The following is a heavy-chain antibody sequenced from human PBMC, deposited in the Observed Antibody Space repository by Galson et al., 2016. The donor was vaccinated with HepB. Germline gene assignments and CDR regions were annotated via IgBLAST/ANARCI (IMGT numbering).Heavy chain of an antibody. CDR2: INHSGST. J-gene: IGHJ6*03. Sequence: LRLSCAASGFSVSRNYMTWVRQAPGKGLEWIGEINHSGSTNYNPSLKSRVTISVDTSKNQFSLKLSSVIAADTAVYYCARGDNPDYGDYASAYYYMDVWGKGTTVTVSS. D-gene: IGHD4-17*01. CDR1: GFSVSRNY. CDR3: ARGDNPDYGDYASAYYYMDV. V-gene: IGHV4-34*01.